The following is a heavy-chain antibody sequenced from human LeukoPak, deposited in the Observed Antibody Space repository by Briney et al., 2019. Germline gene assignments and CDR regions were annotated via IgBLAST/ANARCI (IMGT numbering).Heavy chain of an antibody. Sequence: SETLSLTCTVSGGSISSYYWSWIRQPPGKGLEWIGYIYYSGSTYYNPSLKSRVTISVDTSKNQFSLKLSSVTAADTAVYYCASGIAAAGTYFQHWGQGTLVTVSS. CDR1: GGSISSYY. D-gene: IGHD6-13*01. J-gene: IGHJ1*01. CDR2: IYYSGST. V-gene: IGHV4-59*12. CDR3: ASGIAAAGTYFQH.